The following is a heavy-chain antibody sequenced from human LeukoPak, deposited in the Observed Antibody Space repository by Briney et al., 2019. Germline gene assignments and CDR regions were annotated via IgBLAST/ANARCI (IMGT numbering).Heavy chain of an antibody. CDR1: GFTFSSYE. CDR3: AVTTGLIDDY. J-gene: IGHJ4*02. D-gene: IGHD4-17*01. CDR2: ISSSGSTI. Sequence: TGGSLRLSCAASGFTFSSYEMNWVRQAPGKGLEGVSYISSSGSTIYYADSVKGRFTISRDNAKNSLYLQMNSLRAEDTAVYYCAVTTGLIDDYWGQGTLVTVSS. V-gene: IGHV3-48*03.